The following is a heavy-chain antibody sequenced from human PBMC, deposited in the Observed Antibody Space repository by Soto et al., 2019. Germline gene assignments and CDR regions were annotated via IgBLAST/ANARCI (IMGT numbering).Heavy chain of an antibody. CDR3: AKDLYSNYGDAFDI. D-gene: IGHD4-4*01. CDR2: ISWNSDNI. J-gene: IGHJ3*02. CDR1: GFTFDDYA. V-gene: IGHV3-9*01. Sequence: EVQLLESGGGLVQPGRSLRLSCAAAGFTFDDYAMHWVRQAPGKGLEWVSGISWNSDNIVYADSVKGRFTISRDNAKNSLYLQMNSLRAEDTALYYCAKDLYSNYGDAFDIWGQGTMVTVSS.